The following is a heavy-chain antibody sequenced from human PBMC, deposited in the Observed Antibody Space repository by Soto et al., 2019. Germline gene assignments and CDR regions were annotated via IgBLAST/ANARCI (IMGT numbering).Heavy chain of an antibody. V-gene: IGHV1-69*04. CDR3: ARDPPPNCSSTSCYGP. J-gene: IGHJ5*02. D-gene: IGHD2-2*01. Sequence: SVKVSCKASGVTFSCYTISWARQAPGQGLEWMGRIIPILGIANYAQKFQGRVTITADKSTSTAYMELSSLRSEDTAVYYCARDPPPNCSSTSCYGPWGQGTLVTVSS. CDR2: IIPILGIA. CDR1: GVTFSCYT.